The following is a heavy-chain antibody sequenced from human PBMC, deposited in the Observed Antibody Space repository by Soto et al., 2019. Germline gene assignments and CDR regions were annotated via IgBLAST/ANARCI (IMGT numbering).Heavy chain of an antibody. Sequence: GESLKICCKGSGYSFTSYWIGWVRQMPGKCLEWMGIIYPGDSDTRYSPSFQSQVTLSPVQSVTTAYLHRSSLRASDTAMYYCARLRNPGDIMDVWGQGTTVTVSS. J-gene: IGHJ6*02. CDR3: ARLRNPGDIMDV. V-gene: IGHV5-51*01. CDR2: IYPGDSDT. CDR1: GYSFTSYW.